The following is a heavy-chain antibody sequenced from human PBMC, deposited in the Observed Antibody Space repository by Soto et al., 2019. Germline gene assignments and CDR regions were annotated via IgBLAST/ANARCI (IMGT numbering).Heavy chain of an antibody. Sequence: KPSETLSLTCTVSGGSITSIASYWGWIRQPPGKGLEWIGTIYYSGSTYYNPSLQSRVTISVDTSKNQFSLKLTSVTAADTAVYYCARHSRSVNYGSGSYSSDYWGQGTLVTVSS. J-gene: IGHJ4*02. CDR1: GGSITSIASY. CDR2: IYYSGST. D-gene: IGHD3-10*01. CDR3: ARHSRSVNYGSGSYSSDY. V-gene: IGHV4-39*01.